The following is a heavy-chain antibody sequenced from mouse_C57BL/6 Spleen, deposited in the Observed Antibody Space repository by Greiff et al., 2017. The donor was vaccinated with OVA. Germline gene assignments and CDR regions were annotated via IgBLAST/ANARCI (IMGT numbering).Heavy chain of an antibody. Sequence: QVQLQQPGAELVQPGASVTMSCKASGYTFTSYWITWVKQTPGQGLEWIGDIYPGSGSTNYNEKFKSKVTLTGDTTYSTVYMQLSSLTSEDSAVYYCARRGTTYGNYVDWYVDGWGTGTTVTVSS. V-gene: IGHV1-55*01. D-gene: IGHD2-1*01. J-gene: IGHJ1*03. CDR2: IYPGSGST. CDR3: ARRGTTYGNYVDWYVDG. CDR1: GYTFTSYW.